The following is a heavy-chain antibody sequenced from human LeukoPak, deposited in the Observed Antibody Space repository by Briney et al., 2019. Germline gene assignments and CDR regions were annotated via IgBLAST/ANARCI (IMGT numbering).Heavy chain of an antibody. Sequence: IPSETLSLTCTVSGGSISSYYWSWIRQPPGKGLEWIGYIYYSGSTNYNPSLKSRVTISVDTSKNQFSLKLSSVTAADTAVYHCAREKRRLGVVIATNFDIWGQGTMVTVSS. CDR2: IYYSGST. CDR1: GGSISSYY. J-gene: IGHJ3*02. V-gene: IGHV4-59*01. D-gene: IGHD3-3*01. CDR3: AREKRRLGVVIATNFDI.